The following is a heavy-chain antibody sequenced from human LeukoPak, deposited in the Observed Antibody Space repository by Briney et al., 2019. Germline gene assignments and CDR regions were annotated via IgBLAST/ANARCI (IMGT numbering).Heavy chain of an antibody. CDR3: AKCSITCYASAFYI. CDR1: GFTFSSDA. J-gene: IGHJ3*02. V-gene: IGHV3-23*01. D-gene: IGHD2-2*01. CDR2: ISRSGGDT. Sequence: PGGSLRLSCAASGFTFSSDAMTWVRQAPGKGLEWVSAISRSGGDTEYADSVKGRFTISRDNSKNTLYLQMNSLRAEDTAVYYCAKCSITCYASAFYIWGQGTMVTVSS.